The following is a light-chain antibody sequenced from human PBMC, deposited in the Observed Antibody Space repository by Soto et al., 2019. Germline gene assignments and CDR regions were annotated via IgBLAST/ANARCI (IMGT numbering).Light chain of an antibody. V-gene: IGKV1-5*01. CDR2: DAS. CDR3: QQYNSYSYT. CDR1: QSISSW. Sequence: DIQMTQSASTLSASVGDRVTITCRASQSISSWLAWYQQKPGKAPKLLIYDASSLESGVPSRFSGSGSGTEFTLTSSSLQPDDFATYYCQQYNSYSYTFGQGTQLEIK. J-gene: IGKJ2*01.